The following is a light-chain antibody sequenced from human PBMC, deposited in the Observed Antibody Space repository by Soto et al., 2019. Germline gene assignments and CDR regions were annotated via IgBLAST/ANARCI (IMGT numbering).Light chain of an antibody. CDR3: SSYTSGSTPFV. V-gene: IGLV2-14*01. CDR2: EVS. CDR1: SSDVGGYNY. J-gene: IGLJ7*01. Sequence: QSALTQPVSVSGSPGQSITISCTGTSSDVGGYNYVSWYQQYPGKAPKLMIYEVSSRPSGVSDRFSGSKSGNTTSLTISGLQPEDEADYYCSSYTSGSTPFVFGAGTQLTVL.